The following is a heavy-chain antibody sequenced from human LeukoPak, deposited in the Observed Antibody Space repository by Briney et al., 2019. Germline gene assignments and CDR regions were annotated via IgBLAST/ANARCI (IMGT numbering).Heavy chain of an antibody. Sequence: VASVKVSCKASGGTFSSYAISWVRQAPGQGLEWMGRIIPILGIANYAQKFQGRVTITADKSTSTAYMELSSLRSEDTAVYYCARDFIGYYGSGSYPTDYWGQGTLVTVSS. CDR3: ARDFIGYYGSGSYPTDY. J-gene: IGHJ4*02. CDR2: IIPILGIA. V-gene: IGHV1-69*04. D-gene: IGHD3-10*01. CDR1: GGTFSSYA.